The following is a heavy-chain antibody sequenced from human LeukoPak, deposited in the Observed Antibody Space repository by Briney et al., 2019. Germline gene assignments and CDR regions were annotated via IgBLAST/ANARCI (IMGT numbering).Heavy chain of an antibody. CDR3: ARDAFGVDKSPF. CDR1: GFTFDDYA. CDR2: ISWNSGSI. Sequence: PGRSLRLSCAASGFTFDDYAMHWVRQAPGKGLEWVSGISWNSGSIGYADSVKGRFTISRDNAKNTLYLQMNSLRAEDTAVYYCARDAFGVDKSPFWGQGTLVTVSS. D-gene: IGHD3-3*01. V-gene: IGHV3-9*01. J-gene: IGHJ4*02.